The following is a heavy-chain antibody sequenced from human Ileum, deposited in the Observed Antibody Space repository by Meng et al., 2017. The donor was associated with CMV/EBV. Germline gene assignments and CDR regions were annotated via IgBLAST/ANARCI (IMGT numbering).Heavy chain of an antibody. D-gene: IGHD2-8*01. J-gene: IGHJ5*02. Sequence: DSVSNNGATWNWLRQSPSRGLEWLGRTYYRSQWRNDYAVSLRGRITINPDTSKNHFSLQLTSVSPEDTAVYYCARDPPHCLSCMDLWGQGTLVTVSS. CDR3: ARDPPHCLSCMDL. CDR1: DSVSNNGAT. CDR2: TYYRSQWRN. V-gene: IGHV6-1*01.